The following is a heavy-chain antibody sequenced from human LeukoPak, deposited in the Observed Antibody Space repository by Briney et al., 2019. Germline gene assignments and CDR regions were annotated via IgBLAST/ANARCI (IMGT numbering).Heavy chain of an antibody. CDR1: GFTFSSYA. J-gene: IGHJ4*02. V-gene: IGHV3-23*01. CDR3: AKGLGTYYSGQPSDH. CDR2: ISGSGGST. D-gene: IGHD3-10*01. Sequence: GGSLRLSCAASGFTFSSYAMSWVRQAPGKGLEWVSAISGSGGSTYYADSVKGRFTISRDNSKNMLYLQMNGLRAEDTAVYYCAKGLGTYYSGQPSDHWGQGTLVTVSS.